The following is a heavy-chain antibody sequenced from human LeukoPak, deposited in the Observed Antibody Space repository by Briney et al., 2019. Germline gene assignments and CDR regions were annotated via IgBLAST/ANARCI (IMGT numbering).Heavy chain of an antibody. CDR1: GYTFTSYG. D-gene: IGHD4-23*01. CDR3: ARDSDRVYGGNYFDY. Sequence: ASVKVSCKASGYTFTSYGISWVRQAPGQGLEWMGWISAYNGNTNYAQKLQGRVTMTTDTSTSTAYMELRSLRSDDTAVYYCARDSDRVYGGNYFDYWGQGTLVTVSS. J-gene: IGHJ4*02. CDR2: ISAYNGNT. V-gene: IGHV1-18*01.